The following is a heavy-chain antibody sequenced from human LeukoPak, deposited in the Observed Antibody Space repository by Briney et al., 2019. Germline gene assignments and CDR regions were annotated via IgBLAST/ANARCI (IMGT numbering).Heavy chain of an antibody. J-gene: IGHJ6*04. CDR1: GFTFSSYS. V-gene: IGHV3-48*04. CDR2: ISSSSSTI. D-gene: IGHD3-10*01. Sequence: GGSLRLSCAASGFTFSSYSMNWVRQAPGKGLEWVSYISSSSSTIYYADSVKGRFTISRDNAKNSLYLQMNSLRAEDTAVYFCARLGDPYGSGSYYAMEVWGKGTTVTVSS. CDR3: ARLGDPYGSGSYYAMEV.